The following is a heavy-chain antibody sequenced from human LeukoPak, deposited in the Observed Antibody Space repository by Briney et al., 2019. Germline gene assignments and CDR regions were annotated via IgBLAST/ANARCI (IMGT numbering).Heavy chain of an antibody. CDR1: GFTFSSYS. J-gene: IGHJ3*02. CDR2: ISSSSSYI. D-gene: IGHD1-26*01. V-gene: IGHV3-21*01. Sequence: GGSLRLSCAASGFTFSSYSMNWVRQAPGKGLEWVSSISSSSSYIYYADSGKGRFTISRDNAKYSLYLQMNSLRAEDTAVYYCARGSSHAFDIWGQGTMVTVSS. CDR3: ARGSSHAFDI.